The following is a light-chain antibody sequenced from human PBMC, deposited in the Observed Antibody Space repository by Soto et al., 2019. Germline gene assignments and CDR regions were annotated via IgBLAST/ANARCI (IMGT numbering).Light chain of an antibody. CDR1: QNISNY. CDR2: DVF. V-gene: IGKV3-11*01. Sequence: IVLTQSPATLSLSPGKRATLSCRASQNISNYLIWYHQKPGQAPGLLIYDVFNRATGIPARFSGSGSGTDFTLTISSLEPEDFAVYYCQQFSSYPLTFGGGTKVDIK. J-gene: IGKJ4*01. CDR3: QQFSSYPLT.